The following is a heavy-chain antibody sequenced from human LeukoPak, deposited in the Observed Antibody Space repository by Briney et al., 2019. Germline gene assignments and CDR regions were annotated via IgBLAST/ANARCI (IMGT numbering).Heavy chain of an antibody. J-gene: IGHJ4*02. V-gene: IGHV3-23*01. CDR3: AKGLQVPAALQA. Sequence: GGSLRLSCAASGFTFSSYAMSWVRQAPGKGLEWVSAISGSSGSTYYADSVKGRFTISRDNSKNKLYLQMNSLRAEDTAVYYCAKGLQVPAALQAWVQGTLVTVCS. D-gene: IGHD2-2*01. CDR1: GFTFSSYA. CDR2: ISGSSGST.